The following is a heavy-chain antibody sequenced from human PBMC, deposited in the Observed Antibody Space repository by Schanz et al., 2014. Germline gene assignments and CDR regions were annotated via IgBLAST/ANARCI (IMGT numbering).Heavy chain of an antibody. CDR3: ARDEGKDGYNLAFDV. J-gene: IGHJ3*01. V-gene: IGHV3-11*01. CDR1: GFIFNDYY. D-gene: IGHD5-12*01. Sequence: QVQLVESGGGLVKPGGSLRLSCAASGFIFNDYYMNWIRQAPGKGLEWLSYISRDGTTSYYADSVKGRFTISRDNAKNSLYLEMTSLRGEDTAVYYCARDEGKDGYNLAFDVWGQGTLVTVSS. CDR2: ISRDGTTS.